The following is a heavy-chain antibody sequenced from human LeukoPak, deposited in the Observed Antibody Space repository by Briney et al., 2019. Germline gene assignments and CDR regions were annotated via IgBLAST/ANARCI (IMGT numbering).Heavy chain of an antibody. J-gene: IGHJ3*02. V-gene: IGHV3-66*01. D-gene: IGHD7-27*01. CDR1: GFTVSSNY. CDR3: AREGNWGNDGFDI. CDR2: IYSGGST. Sequence: GGSLRLSCAASGFTVSSNYMSWVRQAPGKGLEWVSVIYSGGSTYYADSVKGRFTISRDNAKNTLYLQTNSLRAEDTALYYCAREGNWGNDGFDIWGQGTMVTVSS.